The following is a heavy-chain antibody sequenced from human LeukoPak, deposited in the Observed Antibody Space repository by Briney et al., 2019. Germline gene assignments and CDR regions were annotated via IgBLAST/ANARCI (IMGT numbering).Heavy chain of an antibody. CDR1: GFTFSTYG. V-gene: IGHV3-23*01. CDR3: AKMLAAHDAFDS. CDR2: IGKSGGST. D-gene: IGHD2-8*01. J-gene: IGHJ3*02. Sequence: GGSLRLSCAASGFTFSTYGMSWVRQAPGKGLEWVSAIGKSGGSTYYADSMKGRFTISRDNSKNTLYLQMDSLRAEDTAVYYCAKMLAAHDAFDSWGQGTMVTVSS.